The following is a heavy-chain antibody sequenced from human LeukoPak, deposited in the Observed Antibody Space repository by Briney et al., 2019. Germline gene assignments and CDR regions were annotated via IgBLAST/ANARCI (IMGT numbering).Heavy chain of an antibody. D-gene: IGHD3-3*01. CDR2: IHYTGNI. Sequence: SYTQSLTRHLSGVSLRDYYWKLIGQPPGTRLEWFGYIHYTGNIYYHPSHPSRVTMSADTSKRQFSLRLSSVTAAGSAVYYCAKGTLWSCYYTSLDPWGQGTLVTVSS. V-gene: IGHV4-59*07. J-gene: IGHJ5*02. CDR3: AKGTLWSCYYTSLDP. CDR1: GVSLRDYY.